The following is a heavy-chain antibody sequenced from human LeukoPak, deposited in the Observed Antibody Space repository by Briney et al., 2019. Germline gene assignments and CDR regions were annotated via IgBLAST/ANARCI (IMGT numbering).Heavy chain of an antibody. V-gene: IGHV3-30*04. J-gene: IGHJ5*02. CDR3: ARDFYCSGGSCLNNWFDP. D-gene: IGHD2-15*01. Sequence: SCKASGYTFTGYYMHWVRQAPGKGLEWVAVISYDGSNKYYADSVKGRFTISRDNSKNTLYLQMNSLRAEDTAVYYCARDFYCSGGSCLNNWFDPWGQGTLVTVSS. CDR1: GYTFTGYY. CDR2: ISYDGSNK.